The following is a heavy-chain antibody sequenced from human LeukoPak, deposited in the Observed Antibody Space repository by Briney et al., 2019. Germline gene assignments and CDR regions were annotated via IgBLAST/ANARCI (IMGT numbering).Heavy chain of an antibody. CDR2: IWYDGSKK. CDR3: ARDRGYKAFDI. V-gene: IGHV3-33*08. Sequence: GGSLRLSCAASGFTFGGYTMNWVRQAPGKGLEWVAVIWYDGSKKYHADSVKGRFTISRDNSKNTLYLQMNSLRVDDTAVYYCARDRGYKAFDIWGQGTMVTVSS. J-gene: IGHJ3*02. CDR1: GFTFGGYT. D-gene: IGHD5-18*01.